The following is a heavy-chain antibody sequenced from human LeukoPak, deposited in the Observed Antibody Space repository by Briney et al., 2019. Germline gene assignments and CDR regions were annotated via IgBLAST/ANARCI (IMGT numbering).Heavy chain of an antibody. V-gene: IGHV7-4-1*02. D-gene: IGHD3-10*01. CDR1: GYTFTRYA. J-gene: IGHJ6*03. CDR2: INTNTGNP. Sequence: GASVKVSCKVSGYTFTRYAMNWVRQAPGQGLEWMGWINTNTGNPTYAQGFTGRFVFSLDTSVSTAYLQISSLKAEDTAVYYCARGNVLLWFGESYYYYYMDVWGKGTTVTVPS. CDR3: ARGNVLLWFGESYYYYYMDV.